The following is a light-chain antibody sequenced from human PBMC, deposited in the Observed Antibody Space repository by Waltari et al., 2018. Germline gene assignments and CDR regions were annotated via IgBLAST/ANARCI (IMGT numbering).Light chain of an antibody. J-gene: IGLJ3*02. CDR3: QSYDSSILLWV. CDR1: RGSIASNY. Sequence: NFMLTQPHSVSESPGKTVTISCTRSRGSIASNYVQLYQQRPGSAPTTVIYEDNQRPSGVPDRFSGSIDSSSNSASLTISGLKTEDEADYYCQSYDSSILLWVFGGGTKLTVL. V-gene: IGLV6-57*03. CDR2: EDN.